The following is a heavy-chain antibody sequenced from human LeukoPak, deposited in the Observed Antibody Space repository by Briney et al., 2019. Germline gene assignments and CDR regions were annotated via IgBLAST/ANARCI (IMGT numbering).Heavy chain of an antibody. CDR2: ISGHSSTI. Sequence: GGSLRLSCAASGFIFSSYSMNWVRQAPGKGLEWVSYISGHSSTIYYADSVKGRFTISRDNVRNILYMQINSLRVGDTSVYYCARGGAARPDYWGQGTLVIVSS. CDR3: ARGGAARPDY. J-gene: IGHJ4*02. CDR1: GFIFSSYS. V-gene: IGHV3-48*04. D-gene: IGHD6-6*01.